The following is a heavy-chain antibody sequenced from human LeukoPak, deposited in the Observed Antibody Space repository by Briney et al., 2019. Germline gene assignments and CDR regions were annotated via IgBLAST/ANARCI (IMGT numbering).Heavy chain of an antibody. CDR1: GLTFSRHG. Sequence: GGSLRLSCAPSGLTFSRHGTHWVRQPPGKGLEWVAIISNDGSRKYYAHSVEGRFTISRDNSKNTLYLQMDSLRAEDTAVYYCARDRAWNYFDYWGQGTLVTVSS. CDR3: ARDRAWNYFDY. J-gene: IGHJ4*02. V-gene: IGHV3-30*03. D-gene: IGHD3-3*01. CDR2: ISNDGSRK.